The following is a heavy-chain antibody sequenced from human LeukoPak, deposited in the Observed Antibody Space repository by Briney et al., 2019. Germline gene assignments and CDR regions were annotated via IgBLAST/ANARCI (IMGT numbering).Heavy chain of an antibody. J-gene: IGHJ2*01. CDR2: IYPGDSDT. D-gene: IGHD5-12*01. CDR3: ARRVGGYSGYIGWYFDL. CDR1: GYSFTSYW. Sequence: GESLKISCKGSGYSFTSYWIGWVRQMPGKGLEWMGIIYPGDSDTRYSPSFQGQVTISADKSISTAYLQWSSLKASDTAMYHCARRVGGYSGYIGWYFDLWGRGTLVTVSS. V-gene: IGHV5-51*01.